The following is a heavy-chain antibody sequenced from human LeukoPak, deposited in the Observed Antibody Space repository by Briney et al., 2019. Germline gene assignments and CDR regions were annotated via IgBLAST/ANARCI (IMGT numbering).Heavy chain of an antibody. D-gene: IGHD4-17*01. J-gene: IGHJ4*02. CDR2: IYYSGST. CDR3: ARALYGDYLYFDY. CDR1: GGSISSSSYY. Sequence: PSETLSLTCTVSGGSISSSSYYWGWIRQPPGKGLEWIGYIYYSGSTNYNPSLKSRVTISVDTSKNQFSLKLSSVTAADTAVYYCARALYGDYLYFDYWGQGTLVTVSS. V-gene: IGHV4-61*05.